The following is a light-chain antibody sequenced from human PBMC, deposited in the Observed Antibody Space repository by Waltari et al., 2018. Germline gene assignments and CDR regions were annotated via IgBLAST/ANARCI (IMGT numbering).Light chain of an antibody. V-gene: IGLV2-14*03. J-gene: IGLJ3*02. CDR1: ASDVAFYNY. CDR2: DVS. CDR3: NSYTGSSSWV. Sequence: QSALTQPASVSGSPGQSITISCTGTASDVAFYNYVSWSQQHPGKAPKVIIYDVSERPSGVSNRFSGSKSGNTAYLTISGLQAEDEADYYCNSYTGSSSWVFGGGTKLTV.